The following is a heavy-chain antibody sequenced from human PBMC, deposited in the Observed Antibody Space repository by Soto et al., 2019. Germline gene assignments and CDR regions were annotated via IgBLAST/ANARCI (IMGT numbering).Heavy chain of an antibody. CDR3: TRQPHCGGDCYSLDY. CDR1: GFTFSGSA. Sequence: EVQLVESGGGLVQPGGSLKLSCVASGFTFSGSAMHWVRQASGKGLEWVGRIRSKANSYATAYVASVKGRFTISRDDSKNTAYLQMNSLKTEDTAVYYCTRQPHCGGDCYSLDYWGQGTLVTVSS. J-gene: IGHJ4*02. CDR2: IRSKANSYAT. D-gene: IGHD2-21*02. V-gene: IGHV3-73*02.